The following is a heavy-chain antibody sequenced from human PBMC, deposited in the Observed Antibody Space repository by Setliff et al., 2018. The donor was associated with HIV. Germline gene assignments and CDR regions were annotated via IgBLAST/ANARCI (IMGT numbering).Heavy chain of an antibody. CDR2: INHSGST. V-gene: IGHV4-34*01. Sequence: PSETLSLTCAVYGGSFSGYYWSWIRQPPGKGLEWIGEINHSGSTNYNPSLKSRVTISLDRSKTQFSLKLSSETAADTVVYYCGGNGYYSIDYWGQGTMVTVSS. D-gene: IGHD3-22*01. J-gene: IGHJ4*02. CDR3: GGNGYYSIDY. CDR1: GGSFSGYY.